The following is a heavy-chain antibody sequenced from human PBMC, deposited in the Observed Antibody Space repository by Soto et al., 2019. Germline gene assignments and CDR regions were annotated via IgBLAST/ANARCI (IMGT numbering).Heavy chain of an antibody. V-gene: IGHV1-69*01. D-gene: IGHD2-21*02. CDR3: ARGLYCGGACLGAFDI. Sequence: QVQLVQSGAEVKKPGSSVKVSCKASGGTFSSYAISWVRQAPGQGLEWMGGIIPIFGTANYAQKFQGTVTITADESTSTAYMELSSLRSEDTAVYYCARGLYCGGACLGAFDIWGQGTMVTVSS. CDR2: IIPIFGTA. CDR1: GGTFSSYA. J-gene: IGHJ3*02.